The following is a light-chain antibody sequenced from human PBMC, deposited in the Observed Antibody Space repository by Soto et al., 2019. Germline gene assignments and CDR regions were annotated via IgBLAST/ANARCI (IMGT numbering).Light chain of an antibody. CDR2: AAS. J-gene: IGKJ1*01. Sequence: VIWMTQSPSLLSASTGDRVTISCRMCQGISSYLARYQQKPGKAPEHLIYAASTLQSGVPSRFSGSGSGTDFTLTISCLQSEDFATYYCQQYYSFPLTFGQGTKVEIK. V-gene: IGKV1D-8*01. CDR3: QQYYSFPLT. CDR1: QGISSY.